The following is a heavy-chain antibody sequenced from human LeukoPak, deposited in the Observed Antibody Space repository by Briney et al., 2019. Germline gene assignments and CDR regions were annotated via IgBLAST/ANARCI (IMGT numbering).Heavy chain of an antibody. V-gene: IGHV3-23*01. D-gene: IGHD2-15*01. CDR1: GFTFSSYA. CDR2: ISGSGGST. J-gene: IGHJ4*02. CDR3: VKVFEDIVVVVAAIFDY. Sequence: GGSLRLSCAASGFTFSSYAMSWVRQAPGKGLEWVSAISGSGGSTYYADSVKGRFTISRDNSKNTLYLQMNSLRAEDTAVYYCVKVFEDIVVVVAAIFDYWGQGTLVTVSS.